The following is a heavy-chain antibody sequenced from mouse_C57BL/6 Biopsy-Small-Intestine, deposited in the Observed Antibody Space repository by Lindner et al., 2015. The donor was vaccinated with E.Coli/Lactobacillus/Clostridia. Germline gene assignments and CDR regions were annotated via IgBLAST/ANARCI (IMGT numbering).Heavy chain of an antibody. CDR3: ARVGVGSVLDV. V-gene: IGHV1S55*01. CDR2: MNPNSGDT. CDR1: GYSFISYE. J-gene: IGHJ1*01. Sequence: SVKVSCKASGYSFISYEINWVRQATGQGLEWMGWMNPNSGDTHYVQKFQGRVTMTRDTSITTAYMELSSLRSEDTAVYYCARVGVGSVLDVWGQGTTVTVSS.